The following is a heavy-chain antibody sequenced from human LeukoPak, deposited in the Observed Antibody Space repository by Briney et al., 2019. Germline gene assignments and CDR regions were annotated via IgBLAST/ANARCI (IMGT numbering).Heavy chain of an antibody. CDR2: ISAYNGNT. D-gene: IGHD1-26*01. CDR1: GYTFTSYG. V-gene: IGHV1-18*01. CDR3: ARQRPTAPIVGATTFDY. J-gene: IGHJ4*02. Sequence: ASVTVSCKASGYTFTSYGISWVRQAPGQGLEWMGWISAYNGNTNYAQRLQGRVTMTTDTSTSTAYMELRSLRSDDTAVYYCARQRPTAPIVGATTFDYWGQGTLVTVSS.